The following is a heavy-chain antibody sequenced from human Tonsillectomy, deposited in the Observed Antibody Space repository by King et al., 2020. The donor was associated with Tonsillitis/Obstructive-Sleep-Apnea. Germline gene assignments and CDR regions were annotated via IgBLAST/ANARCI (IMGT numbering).Heavy chain of an antibody. CDR2: IYYSGST. V-gene: IGHV4-31*01. J-gene: IGHJ6*03. Sequence: QLQESGPGLVKPSQTLSLTCTVSGGSISSGSYYWSCIRQHPGKGLEWIGYIYYSGSTYRNPSLKSLVTISLDTSKNQFSLKLSSVTAADTAVYYCARAIGSNYENYYYYYMDVWGKGTTVTVSS. D-gene: IGHD4-11*01. CDR3: ARAIGSNYENYYYYYMDV. CDR1: GGSISSGSYY.